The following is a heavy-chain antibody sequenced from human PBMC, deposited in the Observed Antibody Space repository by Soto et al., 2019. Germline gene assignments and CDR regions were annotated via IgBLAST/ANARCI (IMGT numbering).Heavy chain of an antibody. CDR2: IYHSGST. D-gene: IGHD2-2*01. CDR3: ARVGYCSSTRCYALDAFDI. V-gene: IGHV4-4*02. Sequence: QVQLQESGPGLVKPSGTLSLTCAVSSGSISSSNWWSWVRQPPGKGLEWIGEIYHSGSTNYNPYLKSRVTISVDKSKNQFSLKLSSVTAADTAVYYCARVGYCSSTRCYALDAFDIWGQGTMVTVSS. CDR1: SGSISSSNW. J-gene: IGHJ3*02.